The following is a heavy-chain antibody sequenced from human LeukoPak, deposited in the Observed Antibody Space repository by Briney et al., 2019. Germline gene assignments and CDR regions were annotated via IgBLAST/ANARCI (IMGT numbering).Heavy chain of an antibody. Sequence: SETLSLTCTVSGGSVSSGSYSWSWIRQPPGKGLEWIGYIYYSGSTNYNPSLKSRVTISVDTSKNQFSLKLSSVTAADTAVYYCARVVPYTEDLWGQGTLVTVSS. D-gene: IGHD3-16*01. V-gene: IGHV4-61*01. CDR1: GGSVSSGSYS. J-gene: IGHJ4*02. CDR2: IYYSGST. CDR3: ARVVPYTEDL.